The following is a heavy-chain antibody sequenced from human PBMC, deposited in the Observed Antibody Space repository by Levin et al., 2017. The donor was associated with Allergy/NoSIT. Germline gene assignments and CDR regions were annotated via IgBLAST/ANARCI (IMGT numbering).Heavy chain of an antibody. J-gene: IGHJ4*02. CDR2: MSSSGTDT. CDR3: AKVGRAFPGRSIDFDF. D-gene: IGHD3-3*02. Sequence: PGGSLRLSCAASGFTLRSYAMSWVRQAPGKGLEWVSVMSSSGTDTYYAASVKGRFSISRDNSNNTLYLQMNSLRAEDTAVYHCAKVGRAFPGRSIDFDFWGQGTLVTVSS. V-gene: IGHV3-23*01. CDR1: GFTLRSYA.